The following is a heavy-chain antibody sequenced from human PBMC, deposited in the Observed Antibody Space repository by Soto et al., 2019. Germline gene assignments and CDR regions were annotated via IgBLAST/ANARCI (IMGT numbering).Heavy chain of an antibody. CDR3: AGDFGDFWSGYYYYYGMDV. CDR2: ISYDGSNK. D-gene: IGHD3-3*01. CDR1: GFTFSSYA. V-gene: IGHV3-30-3*01. Sequence: GGSLRLSCAASGFTFSSYAMHWVRQAPGKGLEWVAVISYDGSNKYYADSVKGRFTISRDNSKNTLYLQMNSLRAEDAAVYDCAGDFGDFWSGYYYYYGMDVWGQGTTVTVSS. J-gene: IGHJ6*02.